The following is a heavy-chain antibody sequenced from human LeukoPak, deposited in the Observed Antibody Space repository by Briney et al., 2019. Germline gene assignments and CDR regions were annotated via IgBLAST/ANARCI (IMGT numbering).Heavy chain of an antibody. J-gene: IGHJ4*01. CDR2: IDIYGTRT. CDR1: GFTFSNYW. Sequence: PGGSLRLSCAASGFTFSNYWMHWVRQAPGKGLVWVSRIDIYGTRTSYADSVKGRFTISRDNANNTLHLQMNSLRVEDTAVYYCARGHENGDYPNWGHGTLVTVSS. D-gene: IGHD4-17*01. CDR3: ARGHENGDYPN. V-gene: IGHV3-74*01.